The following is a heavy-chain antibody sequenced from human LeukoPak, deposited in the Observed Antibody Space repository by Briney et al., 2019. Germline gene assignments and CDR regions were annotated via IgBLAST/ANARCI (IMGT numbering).Heavy chain of an antibody. Sequence: VSVKVSCKASGYTFTSYGISWVRRAPGQGLEWMGWISAYNGNTNYAQKLQGRVTMTTDTSTSTAYMELRSLRSDDTAVYYCARKRVQFNWFDPWGQGTLVTVSS. CDR3: ARKRVQFNWFDP. CDR2: ISAYNGNT. J-gene: IGHJ5*02. CDR1: GYTFTSYG. D-gene: IGHD3-10*01. V-gene: IGHV1-18*01.